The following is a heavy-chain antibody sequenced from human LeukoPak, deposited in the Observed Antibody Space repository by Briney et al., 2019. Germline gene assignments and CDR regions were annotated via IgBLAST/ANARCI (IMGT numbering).Heavy chain of an antibody. CDR2: IYNSGST. J-gene: IGHJ3*02. D-gene: IGHD6-13*01. CDR3: ARCLGFLIGSSWYPDAFDI. V-gene: IGHV4-4*07. Sequence: SETLSLTCTVSGGSISSYYWSWIRQPAGKGLEWIGRIYNSGSTTYNPSLKSRVTMSVDTSKNQFSLKLSSVTAADTAVYYCARCLGFLIGSSWYPDAFDIWGQGTMVTVSS. CDR1: GGSISSYY.